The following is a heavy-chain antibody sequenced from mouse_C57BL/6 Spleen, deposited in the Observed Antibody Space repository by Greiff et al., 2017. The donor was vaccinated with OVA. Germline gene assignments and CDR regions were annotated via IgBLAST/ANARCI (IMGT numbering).Heavy chain of an antibody. CDR2: IYPSDSET. Sequence: QVQLQQPGAELVRPGSSVKLSCKASGYTFTSYWMDWVKQRPGQGLEWIGNIYPSDSETHYNQKFKDKATLTVDKSSSTAYMQLSSLTSEDSAVYYCALDGYGYFDVWGTGTTVTVSS. D-gene: IGHD2-3*01. J-gene: IGHJ1*03. CDR1: GYTFTSYW. V-gene: IGHV1-61*01. CDR3: ALDGYGYFDV.